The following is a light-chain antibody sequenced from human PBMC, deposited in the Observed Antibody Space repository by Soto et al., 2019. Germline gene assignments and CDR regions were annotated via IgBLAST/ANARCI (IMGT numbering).Light chain of an antibody. CDR1: SSDVGGYNY. CDR3: GSYGGSYNLV. V-gene: IGLV2-14*01. CDR2: EVS. J-gene: IGLJ3*02. Sequence: QSVLTQPASVSGSPGQSITISCTGTSSDVGGYNYVSWYQQHPGKAPKLMIYEVSNRPSGVSNRFSGSKSGNTASLTISGLQAEDEADYYCGSYGGSYNLVFGGGTKLTVL.